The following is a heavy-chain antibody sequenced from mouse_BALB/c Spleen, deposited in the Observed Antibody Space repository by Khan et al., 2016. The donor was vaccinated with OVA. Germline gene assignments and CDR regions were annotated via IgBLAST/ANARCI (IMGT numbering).Heavy chain of an antibody. J-gene: IGHJ2*01. CDR3: ARDRIDY. CDR2: INPTSGYT. V-gene: IGHV1-7*01. CDR1: GYTFTSYW. Sequence: VKLLESGAELAKPGASVKMSCTASGYTFTSYWMHWIKQRPGQGLEWIGYINPTSGYTDYNQKFKDKATLTADKSSSTAYMQLSSLTSDDSAVYYCARDRIDYWGQGTAFTVSS.